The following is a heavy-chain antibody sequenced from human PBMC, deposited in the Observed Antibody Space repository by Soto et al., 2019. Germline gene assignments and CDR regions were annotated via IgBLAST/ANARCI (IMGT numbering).Heavy chain of an antibody. Sequence: ASVKVSCKASGGTFSSYAISWVRQAPGQRLEWMGWINAGNGNTKYSQKFQGRVTITRDTSASTAYMELSSLSSEDTAVYYCARDLGTTTRYGMDVWGQGTTVTVSS. CDR1: GGTFSSYA. V-gene: IGHV1-3*01. J-gene: IGHJ6*02. CDR3: ARDLGTTTRYGMDV. CDR2: INAGNGNT. D-gene: IGHD1-7*01.